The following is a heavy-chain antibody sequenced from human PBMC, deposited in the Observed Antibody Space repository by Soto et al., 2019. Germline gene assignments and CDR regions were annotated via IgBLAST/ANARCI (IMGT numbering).Heavy chain of an antibody. CDR2: INAGYGNT. V-gene: IGHV1-3*01. CDR3: ARDTGDGTFDF. Sequence: QVHLVQSGAEVRKPGASVKVSCKASGYTFCSYAMHWVRQAPGQRLEWMGWINAGYGNTKSSQKFQDRVTISRDTSASTAYMELTSLRSEDTAVYYCARDTGDGTFDFWGQGTLGTVSS. D-gene: IGHD7-27*01. J-gene: IGHJ4*02. CDR1: GYTFCSYA.